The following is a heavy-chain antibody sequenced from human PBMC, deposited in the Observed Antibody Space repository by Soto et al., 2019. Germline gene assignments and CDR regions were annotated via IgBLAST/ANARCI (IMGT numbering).Heavy chain of an antibody. V-gene: IGHV3-74*01. J-gene: IGHJ4*02. CDR2: IDYDGTIT. D-gene: IGHD3-10*01. CDR3: ARSDGGFDY. CDR1: GFTFSNHW. Sequence: GSLRLSFAASGFTFSNHWMHWVRQVPEKGLVWVSRIDYDGTITTYADSVRGRFTISRDNAKNTLYLQMNSLRAEDTAVYYCARSDGGFDYWGQGTLVTVST.